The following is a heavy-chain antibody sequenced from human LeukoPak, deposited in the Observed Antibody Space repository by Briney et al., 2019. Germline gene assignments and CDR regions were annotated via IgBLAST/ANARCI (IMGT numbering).Heavy chain of an antibody. V-gene: IGHV4-38-2*02. D-gene: IGHD6-25*01. CDR2: IYHSGST. Sequence: SETLSLTCTVSGYSISSDYYWGWLRQPPGKGLEWIGSIYHSGSTYYNPSLKSRVTISVDTSKNQFSPKLSSVTAADTAVYYCARDPSGYWGQGTLVTVSS. CDR1: GYSISSDYY. J-gene: IGHJ4*02. CDR3: ARDPSGY.